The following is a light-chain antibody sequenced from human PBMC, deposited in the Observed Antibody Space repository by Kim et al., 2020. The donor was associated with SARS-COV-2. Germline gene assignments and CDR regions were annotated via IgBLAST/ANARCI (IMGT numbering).Light chain of an antibody. CDR1: QSISSY. J-gene: IGKJ4*01. V-gene: IGKV1-39*01. Sequence: GDRVTITCRASQSISSYLNWYQQKPGKAPKLLIYAASSLQSGVPSRFSGSGSGTDFTLTISSLQPEDFATYYCQQSYSTPLTFGGGTKVDIK. CDR3: QQSYSTPLT. CDR2: AAS.